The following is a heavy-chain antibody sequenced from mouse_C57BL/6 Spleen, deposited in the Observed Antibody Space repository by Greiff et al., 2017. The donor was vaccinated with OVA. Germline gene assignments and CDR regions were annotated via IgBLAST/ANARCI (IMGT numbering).Heavy chain of an antibody. CDR1: GYTFTSYW. V-gene: IGHV1-52*01. CDR2: IDPSDSDT. J-gene: IGHJ2*01. D-gene: IGHD2-4*01. CDR3: ARGFYYDYDGNDY. Sequence: VQLQQPGAELVRPGSSVKLSCKASGYTFTSYWMHWVKQRPIQGLEWIGNIDPSDSDTHYNQKFKDKATLTLDKSSSTAYMQLSSLTSEDSAVYYAARGFYYDYDGNDYWGQGTTLTVSS.